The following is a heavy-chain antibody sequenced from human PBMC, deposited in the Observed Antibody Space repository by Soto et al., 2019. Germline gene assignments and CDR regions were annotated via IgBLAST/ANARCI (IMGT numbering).Heavy chain of an antibody. J-gene: IGHJ4*02. V-gene: IGHV3-11*01. D-gene: IGHD6-19*01. CDR3: ARRLQWQLRPLDS. CDR1: GFTFNDYY. Sequence: GGSLRLSCEVSGFTFNDYYMTWIRQAPGKGLEWVAYINTLSTAIYYADSAKGRFTISRDNAKNSLYLQMNGLRAEDTATYYCARRLQWQLRPLDSWGRGTLVTVSS. CDR2: INTLSTAI.